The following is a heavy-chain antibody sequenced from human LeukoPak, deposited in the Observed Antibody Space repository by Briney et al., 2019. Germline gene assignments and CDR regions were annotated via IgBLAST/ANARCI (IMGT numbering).Heavy chain of an antibody. CDR3: ARDHVYGGADY. V-gene: IGHV3-48*03. CDR1: GFTFSSYE. Sequence: GGSLRLSCAASGFTFSSYEMNWVRQAPGKGLEWVSYISSSGSTIYYADSVKGRFTISRDNSKSSLFLQMNSPRTEDTALYYCARDHVYGGADYWGQGTLVTVSS. D-gene: IGHD5/OR15-5a*01. J-gene: IGHJ4*02. CDR2: ISSSGSTI.